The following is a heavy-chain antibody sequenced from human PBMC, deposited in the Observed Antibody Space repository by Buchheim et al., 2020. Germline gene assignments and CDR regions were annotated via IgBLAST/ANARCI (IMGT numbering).Heavy chain of an antibody. D-gene: IGHD5-18*01. Sequence: EVQLVESGGGLVKPGGSLRLSCAASGFTFSSYGMNWVRQAPGKGLEWVSSIRSSSSYIYYADSVEGRFTVSRDNAQNSMYLQMNSLRVEDTAIYYCARGRSDTSMGDLGYWGQGIL. V-gene: IGHV3-21*01. CDR2: IRSSSSYI. CDR1: GFTFSSYG. CDR3: ARGRSDTSMGDLGY. J-gene: IGHJ4*02.